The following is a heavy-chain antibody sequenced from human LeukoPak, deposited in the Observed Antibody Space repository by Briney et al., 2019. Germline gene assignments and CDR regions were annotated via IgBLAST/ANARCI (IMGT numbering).Heavy chain of an antibody. V-gene: IGHV4-59*08. D-gene: IGHD3-10*01. Sequence: SETLSLTCTVSGGSISSYYWSWIRQPPGKGLEWIGYIYYSGSTNYNPSLKSRVTISVDTSKNQFSLKLSSVTAADTAVYYCAITMVRGVVFDYWGQGTLVTVSS. CDR1: GGSISSYY. CDR3: AITMVRGVVFDY. CDR2: IYYSGST. J-gene: IGHJ4*02.